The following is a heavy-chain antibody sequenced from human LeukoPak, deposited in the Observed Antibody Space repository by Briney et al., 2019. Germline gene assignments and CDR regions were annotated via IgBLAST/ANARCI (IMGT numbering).Heavy chain of an antibody. D-gene: IGHD3-3*01. V-gene: IGHV3-23*01. CDR3: AKVFGGLRFLEWSPSYAFDI. J-gene: IGHJ3*02. CDR2: ISGSGGST. CDR1: GFTFSSYA. Sequence: PGGSLRLSCAASGFTFSSYAMSWVRQAPGKGLEWVSAISGSGGSTYYADSVKGRFTISRDNSKNTLYLQMNSLRAEDTAVYYCAKVFGGLRFLEWSPSYAFDIWGQGTMVTVSS.